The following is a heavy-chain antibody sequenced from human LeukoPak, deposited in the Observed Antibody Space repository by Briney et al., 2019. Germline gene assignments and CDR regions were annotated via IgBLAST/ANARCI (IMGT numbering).Heavy chain of an antibody. Sequence: SETLSLTCSVSGGSISGHGWSWVRQAPGKGLEWIGDVCYSGSNNYNASVKSRLTISLDTAKNHFSLNLRSVTATDTAMYYCARRNTADASIDFWGQGTLVTASS. J-gene: IGHJ4*02. CDR3: ARRNTADASIDF. CDR2: VCYSGSN. CDR1: GGSISGHG. V-gene: IGHV4-59*08. D-gene: IGHD6-19*01.